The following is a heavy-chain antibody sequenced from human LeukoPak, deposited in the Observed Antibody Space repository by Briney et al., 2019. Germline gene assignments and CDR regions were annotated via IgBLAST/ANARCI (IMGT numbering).Heavy chain of an antibody. J-gene: IGHJ4*02. CDR3: ATSGTMVRGVHFDY. CDR1: GGTFSSYA. CDR2: IIPIFGTA. V-gene: IGHV1-69*05. D-gene: IGHD3-10*01. Sequence: GASVEVSCKASGGTFSSYAISWVRQAPGQGLEWMGGIIPIFGTANYAQKFQGRVTITTDESTSTAYMELSSLRSEDTAVYYCATSGTMVRGVHFDYWGQGTLVTVSS.